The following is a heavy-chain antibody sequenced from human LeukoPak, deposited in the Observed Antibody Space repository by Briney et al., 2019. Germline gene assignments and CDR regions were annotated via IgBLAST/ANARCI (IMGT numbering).Heavy chain of an antibody. CDR3: AKESHGGWFDP. Sequence: PGGSLRLSCAASGFTFSSYWMHWVRQAPGKGLVWVSGISWNSGSIGYADSVKGRFTISRDNAKNSLYLQMNSLRAEDMALYYCAKESHGGWFDPWGQGTLVTVSS. J-gene: IGHJ5*02. V-gene: IGHV3-9*03. CDR1: GFTFSSYW. D-gene: IGHD3-10*01. CDR2: ISWNSGSI.